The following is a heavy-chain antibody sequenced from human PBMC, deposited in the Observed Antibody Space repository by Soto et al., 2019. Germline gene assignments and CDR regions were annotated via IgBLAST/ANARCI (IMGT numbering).Heavy chain of an antibody. CDR2: ISGSGGST. CDR3: AKGAMQWLVPGYFDY. D-gene: IGHD6-19*01. Sequence: LRLSCAASGFTFTNYAMSWVRQAPGRGLEWVSAISGSGGSTYYADSVKGRFSISRDNSKNALYLHLNSLRAEDTAVYYCAKGAMQWLVPGYFDYWGQGSLVTVSS. J-gene: IGHJ4*02. V-gene: IGHV3-23*01. CDR1: GFTFTNYA.